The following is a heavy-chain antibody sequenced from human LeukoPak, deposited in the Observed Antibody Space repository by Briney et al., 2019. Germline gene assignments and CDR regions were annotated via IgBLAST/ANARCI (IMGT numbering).Heavy chain of an antibody. D-gene: IGHD3-22*01. CDR3: ARGGDGSGSYFDY. Sequence: GGSLRLSCAASGITFDDYGMSWVRQAPGKGLELVSGINWNGGSTGYADSVKGRFTISRDNGKNSLYLQMNSLRAEDTALYYCARGGDGSGSYFDYWGQGTLVTVSS. CDR1: GITFDDYG. V-gene: IGHV3-20*04. J-gene: IGHJ4*02. CDR2: INWNGGST.